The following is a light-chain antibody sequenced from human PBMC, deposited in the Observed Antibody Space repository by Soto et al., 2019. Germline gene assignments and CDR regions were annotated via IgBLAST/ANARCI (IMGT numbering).Light chain of an antibody. J-gene: IGKJ1*01. CDR2: WAS. Sequence: DILVTRSPDSLAVSRGERATINCTSRRGVVTTPNNQDSVASYQQRPGQPPKLLTYWASTRESGVPERFSGRGSGTDFTLTISSLQPEDVAAYYCQQYYSLPWTFGQGTTVDTK. CDR1: RGVVTTPNNQDS. CDR3: QQYYSLPWT. V-gene: IGKV4-1*01.